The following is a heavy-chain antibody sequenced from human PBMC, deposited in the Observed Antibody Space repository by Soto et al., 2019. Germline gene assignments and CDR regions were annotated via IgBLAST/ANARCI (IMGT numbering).Heavy chain of an antibody. J-gene: IGHJ3*02. Sequence: GGSLRLSCAASGFTFSSYSMNWVLQAPGKGLEWVSSISSSSSYIYYADSVKGRFTISRDNAKNSLYLQMNSLRAEDTAVYYCARDNSGYDYVAFDIWGQGTMVTVSS. CDR1: GFTFSSYS. CDR3: ARDNSGYDYVAFDI. CDR2: ISSSSSYI. V-gene: IGHV3-21*01. D-gene: IGHD5-12*01.